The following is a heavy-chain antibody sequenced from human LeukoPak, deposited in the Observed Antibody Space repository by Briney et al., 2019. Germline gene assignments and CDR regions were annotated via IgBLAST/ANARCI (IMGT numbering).Heavy chain of an antibody. CDR2: FDPEDGET. CDR1: GYTLTELS. V-gene: IGHV1-24*01. Sequence: ASVKVSCKVSGYTLTELSMHWVRQAPGKGLEWMGGFDPEDGETIYAQKLQGRVTMTTDTSTSTAYMELRSLRSDDTAVYYCARDLVPGGGSCYGVWGQGTLVTVSS. D-gene: IGHD2-15*01. CDR3: ARDLVPGGGSCYGV. J-gene: IGHJ4*02.